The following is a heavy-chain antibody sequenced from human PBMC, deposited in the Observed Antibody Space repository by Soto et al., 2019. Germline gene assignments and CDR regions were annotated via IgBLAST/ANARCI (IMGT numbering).Heavy chain of an antibody. CDR1: GYTFTGYY. CDR2: INPSSGDT. CDR3: AKAGAIVAAGTTVYLYNDLQV. J-gene: IGHJ6*04. Sequence: SLKVSCKASGYTFTGYYVHWVRQAPGQGLEWMGWINPSSGDTYLAQRFQGRVTMNRDTSIGTAYMELRGLTSDDTAEYYCAKAGAIVAAGTTVYLYNDLQVWGEATTVTVSS. V-gene: IGHV1-2*02. D-gene: IGHD1-26*01.